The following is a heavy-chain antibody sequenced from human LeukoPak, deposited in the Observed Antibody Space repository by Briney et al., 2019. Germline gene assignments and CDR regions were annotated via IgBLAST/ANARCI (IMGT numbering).Heavy chain of an antibody. CDR2: IYYSGST. CDR3: ARAGHSSGYYYFDY. Sequence: SETLSLTCTVSGGSISSSSYYWGWIRQPPGKGLEWIGSIYYSGSTNYNPSLKSRVTISVDTSKNQFSLKLSSVTAADTAVYYCARAGHSSGYYYFDYWGQGTLVTVSS. CDR1: GGSISSSSYY. V-gene: IGHV4-39*07. J-gene: IGHJ4*02. D-gene: IGHD3-22*01.